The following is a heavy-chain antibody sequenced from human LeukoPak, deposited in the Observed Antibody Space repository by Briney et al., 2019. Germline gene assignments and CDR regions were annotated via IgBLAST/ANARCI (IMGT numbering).Heavy chain of an antibody. Sequence: GGSLRLSCAASGFTFTAYVMSWFRQTPEKGLEWVANIHDDGIVTHYVDSVKGRFTISRDNARNSVNLQLNSLRVEDTALYYCARGRGWVDHWGQGTLVTVSS. J-gene: IGHJ4*02. CDR3: ARGRGWVDH. D-gene: IGHD3-16*01. CDR2: IHDDGIVT. V-gene: IGHV3-7*01. CDR1: GFTFTAYV.